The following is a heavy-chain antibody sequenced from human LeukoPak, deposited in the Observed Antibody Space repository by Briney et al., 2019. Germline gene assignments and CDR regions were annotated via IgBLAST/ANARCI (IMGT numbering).Heavy chain of an antibody. V-gene: IGHV4-39*01. CDR3: VSPRGFSYGYFDY. J-gene: IGHJ4*02. D-gene: IGHD5-18*01. Sequence: PSQTLSLTCTVSGGSISSSSAYWGWIRQPPGKGLEWIGSIYYSKNTYYNPSLKSRVTISADTSKNQFSLALGSVSATDTAVYYCVSPRGFSYGYFDYWGQGTLVTVSS. CDR1: GGSISSSSAY. CDR2: IYYSKNT.